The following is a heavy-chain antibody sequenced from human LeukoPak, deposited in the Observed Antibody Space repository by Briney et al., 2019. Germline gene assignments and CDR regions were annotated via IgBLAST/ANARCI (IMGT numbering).Heavy chain of an antibody. V-gene: IGHV3-23*01. CDR2: ITGSGGTT. D-gene: IGHD1-26*01. CDR1: GFTFSNYG. Sequence: PGGSLRLSCAASGFTFSNYGMSWVRQAPGKGLEWVSVITGSGGTTYYADSVKGRFTISRDNSKNTLYLQMNSLRGEDTALYYWARGRLGAVLYFDYWGQGTLVTVSS. CDR3: ARGRLGAVLYFDY. J-gene: IGHJ4*02.